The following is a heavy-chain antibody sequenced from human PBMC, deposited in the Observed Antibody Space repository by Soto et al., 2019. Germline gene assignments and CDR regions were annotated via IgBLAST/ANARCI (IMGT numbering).Heavy chain of an antibody. CDR3: ERDSLWNYGWFDP. CDR2: INPNSGGT. CDR1: GYTFTGYY. J-gene: IGHJ5*02. V-gene: IGHV1-2*02. Sequence: QVQLVQSGAEVKKPGASVKVSCKASGYTFTGYYRHWVRQAPGQGLEWMGWINPNSGGTNYAQKLQGRVTMTRDTSISTAYMELSRLRSDDTAVYYCERDSLWNYGWFDPWGQGTLVTVSS. D-gene: IGHD1-7*01.